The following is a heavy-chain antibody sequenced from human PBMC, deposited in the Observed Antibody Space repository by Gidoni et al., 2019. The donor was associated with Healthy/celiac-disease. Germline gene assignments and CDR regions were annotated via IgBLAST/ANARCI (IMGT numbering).Heavy chain of an antibody. CDR3: SRVMYCSGGSCYSDY. D-gene: IGHD2-15*01. CDR2: IYTSGST. CDR1: GGAISSYY. J-gene: IGHJ4*02. Sequence: QVQLQEAGPGLVKPSETLSRTGTVSGGAISSYYWSWIRQPAGKGLAWIGRIYTSGSTNYNPSLKRRVTMSVDTSKNQFSLKLSSVPAADTAVYYCSRVMYCSGGSCYSDYWGQGTLVTVSS. V-gene: IGHV4-4*07.